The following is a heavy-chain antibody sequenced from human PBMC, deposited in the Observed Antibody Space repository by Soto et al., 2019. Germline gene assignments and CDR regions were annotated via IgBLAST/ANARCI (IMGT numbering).Heavy chain of an antibody. J-gene: IGHJ4*02. V-gene: IGHV3-74*01. D-gene: IGHD3-10*01. CDR2: IYNDGTYS. CDR3: TRGPRPISTGTGAY. Sequence: PGGSLRLSCAASGFIFKMYWMHWVRQSPGKGLVWISRIYNDGTYSDYADSVRGRFTISRDNVNDTLYPQMNNLRAEDSGLYYCTRGPRPISTGTGAYWVQGTQVTVSS. CDR1: GFIFKMYW.